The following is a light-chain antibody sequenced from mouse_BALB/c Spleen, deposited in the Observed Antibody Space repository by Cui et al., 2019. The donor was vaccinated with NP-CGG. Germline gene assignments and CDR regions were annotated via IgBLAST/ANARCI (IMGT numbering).Light chain of an antibody. CDR2: GTN. J-gene: IGLJ1*01. Sequence: QAVLTQEYALTTSPGEAVTLTCRSNTGAVTTSHYANWVQEKPDHLFTGLIGGTNNRAPGVPARFSGSLIGDKAALTITGAQTDDEAIYFCALWYSNHWVFGGGTKLTVL. V-gene: IGLV1*01. CDR3: ALWYSNHWV. CDR1: TGAVTTSHY.